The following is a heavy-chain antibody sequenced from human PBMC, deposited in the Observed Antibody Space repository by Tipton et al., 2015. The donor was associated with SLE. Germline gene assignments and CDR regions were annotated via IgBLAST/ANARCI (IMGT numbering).Heavy chain of an antibody. CDR2: VFRGGST. V-gene: IGHV4-34*12. CDR3: ARQRLRLLSPLDA. Sequence: TLSLTCSVYGDSLSGQYWSWIRQPPGKGLEWIGEVFRGGSTNYSPSLESRVTITVDMSKNQFSLRLISVTAADTAVYYCARQRLRLLSPLDAWGQGTTVTVS. J-gene: IGHJ6*02. CDR1: GDSLSGQY. D-gene: IGHD3-10*01.